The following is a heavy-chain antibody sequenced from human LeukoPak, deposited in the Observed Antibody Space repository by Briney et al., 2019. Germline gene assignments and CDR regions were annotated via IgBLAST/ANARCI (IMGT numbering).Heavy chain of an antibody. D-gene: IGHD3-22*01. V-gene: IGHV3-66*01. CDR2: IYSGGST. Sequence: GGSLRLSCAASGFTVSSNYMNWVRQAPGKGLEWASVIYSGGSTYYADSVKGRFTISRDKSKNTLYLQMSSLRAEDTAVYYCASRRDSFYWYFDLWGRGTLVTVSS. J-gene: IGHJ2*01. CDR1: GFTVSSNY. CDR3: ASRRDSFYWYFDL.